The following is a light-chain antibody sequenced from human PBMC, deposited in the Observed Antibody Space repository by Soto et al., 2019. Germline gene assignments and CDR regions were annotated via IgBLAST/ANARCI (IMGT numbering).Light chain of an antibody. J-gene: IGKJ1*01. CDR2: AAS. Sequence: EMVLTQSPATLSVSPGERATLSGRASQSVGTNFAWYQQKPGQAPRLLIYAASIRATGIPARFSGSGSGTEFALTISSLQSEDFAVYYCQQYNNWPRTFGQGTKVDI. CDR1: QSVGTN. V-gene: IGKV3-15*01. CDR3: QQYNNWPRT.